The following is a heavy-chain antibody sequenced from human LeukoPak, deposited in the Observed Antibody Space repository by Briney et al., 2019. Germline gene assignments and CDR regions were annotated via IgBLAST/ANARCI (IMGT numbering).Heavy chain of an antibody. D-gene: IGHD2-15*01. Sequence: GGSLRLSCAASGFTFSSYAMNWVRQAPGKGLEWVSGISNSGSSTFYADSVKGRFTISRDNSKNTLYLQMNSLKTEDTAVYYCTTSIPPRYCSGGSCYSSSRDYYYYGMDVWGQGTTVTVSS. CDR1: GFTFSSYA. CDR2: ISNSGSST. V-gene: IGHV3-23*01. CDR3: TTSIPPRYCSGGSCYSSSRDYYYYGMDV. J-gene: IGHJ6*02.